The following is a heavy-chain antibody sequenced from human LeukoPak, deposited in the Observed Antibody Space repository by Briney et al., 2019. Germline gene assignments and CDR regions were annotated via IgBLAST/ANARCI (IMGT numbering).Heavy chain of an antibody. V-gene: IGHV4-31*03. CDR2: IYYIGST. J-gene: IGHJ5*02. CDR1: CGSISGGSYY. CDR3: ATEGSYDILTGYLNSYNWFDP. Sequence: PSEALSLTCTFSCGSISGGSYYCSWIRQHPGKRLEWSGYIYYIGSTYYNPSLRSRVNISVDTSKNQFSLKLSSVTAEDTAVYYCATEGSYDILTGYLNSYNWFDPWGQGTLVTVSS. D-gene: IGHD3-9*01.